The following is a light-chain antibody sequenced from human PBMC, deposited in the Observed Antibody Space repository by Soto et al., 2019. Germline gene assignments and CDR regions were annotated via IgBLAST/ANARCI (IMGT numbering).Light chain of an antibody. J-gene: IGKJ1*01. CDR3: QQRSNWPPWT. CDR1: QSVDSY. CDR2: DAS. Sequence: EIVLTQSPATLSLSPGERATLSCRASQSVDSYLAWYQQKPGQAPRLLIYDASNSATGIPARFSGSGSGTDFTLTISRLEPEDFGVYYCQQRSNWPPWTVGQGTKVDSK. V-gene: IGKV3-11*01.